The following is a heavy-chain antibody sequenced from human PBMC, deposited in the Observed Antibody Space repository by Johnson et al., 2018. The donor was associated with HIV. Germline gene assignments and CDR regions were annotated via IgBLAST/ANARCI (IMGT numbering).Heavy chain of an antibody. Sequence: VQLVESGGGLVQPGGSLRLSCAASEFTFSNYAMHWVRQAPGKGLEWVAFTRHDGSNKYYADSVKGRFTISRDNSKNTLYLQMNSLRAEDTAVYYCAKGRWELLAGAFDIWGQGTTVTVSS. CDR1: EFTFSNYA. V-gene: IGHV3-30*02. D-gene: IGHD1-26*01. CDR2: TRHDGSNK. J-gene: IGHJ3*02. CDR3: AKGRWELLAGAFDI.